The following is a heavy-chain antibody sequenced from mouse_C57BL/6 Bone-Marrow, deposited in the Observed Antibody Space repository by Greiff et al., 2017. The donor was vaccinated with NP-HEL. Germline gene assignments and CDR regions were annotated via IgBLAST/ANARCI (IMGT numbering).Heavy chain of an antibody. V-gene: IGHV1-15*01. CDR1: GYTFTDYE. CDR3: TRGRTPDY. J-gene: IGHJ2*01. Sequence: VQLVESGAELVRPGASVTLSCKASGYTFTDYEMHWVKQTPVHGLEWIGAIDPETGGTAYNQKFKGKAILTADKSSSTAYMELRSLTSEDSAVYYCTRGRTPDYWGQGTPLTVSS. CDR2: IDPETGGT.